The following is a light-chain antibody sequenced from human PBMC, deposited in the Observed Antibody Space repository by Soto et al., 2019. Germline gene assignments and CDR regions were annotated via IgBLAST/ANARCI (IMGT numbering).Light chain of an antibody. V-gene: IGKV1-39*01. Sequence: DIQMTQSPSSLSASVGDRVTITCRASQSISTHLNWYQQKPGKAPKLLIYAASSLHSGVPRRFSGKRSGTDFTHTISSLQPQDSATYYCQQSYSSLRLTFGGGTKVEIK. CDR1: QSISTH. J-gene: IGKJ4*01. CDR3: QQSYSSLRLT. CDR2: AAS.